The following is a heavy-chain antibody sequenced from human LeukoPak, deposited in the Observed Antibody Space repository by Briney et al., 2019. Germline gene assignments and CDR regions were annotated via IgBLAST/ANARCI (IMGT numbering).Heavy chain of an antibody. V-gene: IGHV3-64*01. Sequence: GGSLRLSCAASGFTFSSYAMHWVRQAPGKGLECVSAISSNGGSTYYANSVKGRFTISRDNSKNTLYLQMGSLRAEDMAVYYCARGPVRGVTPYYFDYWGQGTLVTVSS. J-gene: IGHJ4*02. CDR1: GFTFSSYA. D-gene: IGHD3-10*01. CDR2: ISSNGGST. CDR3: ARGPVRGVTPYYFDY.